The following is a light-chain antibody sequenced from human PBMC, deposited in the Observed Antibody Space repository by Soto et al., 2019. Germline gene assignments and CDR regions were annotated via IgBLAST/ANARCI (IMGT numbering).Light chain of an antibody. J-gene: IGKJ4*01. V-gene: IGKV3-15*01. Sequence: EIVMTQSPATLSVSPGERATLSCRASQSVSSNLAWYQQKPGQAPRLLIYGASTRATGIPARFSGSGSGTEFTLTISSLQSEDFAVYYCQQYNYWPPLTFGGGTKVKIK. CDR1: QSVSSN. CDR2: GAS. CDR3: QQYNYWPPLT.